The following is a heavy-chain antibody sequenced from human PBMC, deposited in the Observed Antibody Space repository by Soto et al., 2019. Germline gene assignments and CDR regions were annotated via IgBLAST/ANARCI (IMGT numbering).Heavy chain of an antibody. D-gene: IGHD3-3*01. CDR2: IYYSGST. J-gene: IGHJ6*03. CDR3: ARHPSLDEFWSGYYKIDYYYYMDV. Sequence: QLQLQESGPGLVKPSETLSLTCTVSGGSISSSSYYWGWIRQPPGKGLEWIGSIYYSGSTYYNPSLKSRVTISVDTSKNQFSLKLSSVTAADTAVYYCARHPSLDEFWSGYYKIDYYYYMDVWGKGTTVTVSS. V-gene: IGHV4-39*01. CDR1: GGSISSSSYY.